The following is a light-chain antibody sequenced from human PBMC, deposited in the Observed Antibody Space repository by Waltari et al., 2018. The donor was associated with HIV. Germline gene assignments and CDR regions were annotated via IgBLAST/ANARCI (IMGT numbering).Light chain of an antibody. V-gene: IGLV1-40*01. CDR2: GNS. Sequence: QSVLTQPPSVSGAPGPRVPISCTGRSSNIRAGYDVHWYQQLPGTAPKLLIYGNSNRPSGVPDRFSGSKSGTSASLAITGLQAEDEADYYCQSYDSSLSGWVFGGGTKLTVL. J-gene: IGLJ3*02. CDR3: QSYDSSLSGWV. CDR1: SSNIRAGYD.